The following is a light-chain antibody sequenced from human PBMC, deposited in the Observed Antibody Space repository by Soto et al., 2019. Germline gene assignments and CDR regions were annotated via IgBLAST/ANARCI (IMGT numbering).Light chain of an antibody. CDR3: AAWDDSLNGSYVV. CDR1: SSNIGSNT. J-gene: IGLJ2*01. Sequence: QAVVTQPPSASGTPGQRVTISCSGSSSNIGSNTVNWYQQLPGTAPKLLIYSNNQRPSGVPDRFSGSKSGTSASLAISGLQTEDEADYYCAAWDDSLNGSYVVFGGGTK. CDR2: SNN. V-gene: IGLV1-44*01.